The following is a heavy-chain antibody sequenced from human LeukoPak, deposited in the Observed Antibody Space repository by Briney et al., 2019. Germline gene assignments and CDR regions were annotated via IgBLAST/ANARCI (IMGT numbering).Heavy chain of an antibody. Sequence: GGSLRLSCAASGFTFSSYEMNWVRQAPGKGLEWVSYISSSGSTIYYADSVKGRFTISRDNAKNSLCLQMNSLRAKDTAVYYCAELGITMIGGVWGKGTTVTISS. CDR2: ISSSGSTI. D-gene: IGHD3-10*02. J-gene: IGHJ6*04. CDR1: GFTFSSYE. CDR3: AELGITMIGGV. V-gene: IGHV3-48*03.